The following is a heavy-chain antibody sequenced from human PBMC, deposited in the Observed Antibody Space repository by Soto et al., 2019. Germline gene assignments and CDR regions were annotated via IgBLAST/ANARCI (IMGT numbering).Heavy chain of an antibody. J-gene: IGHJ4*02. CDR2: IYYSGST. D-gene: IGHD3-10*01. CDR3: ASVITMVRGVIIGFDY. Sequence: PSETLSLTCTVSGGSISSSSYYWGWIRQPPGKGLEWIGSIYYSGSTYYNPSLKSRVTISVDTSKNQFSLKLSSVTAADTAVYYCASVITMVRGVIIGFDYWGQGTLVTVSS. CDR1: GGSISSSSYY. V-gene: IGHV4-39*01.